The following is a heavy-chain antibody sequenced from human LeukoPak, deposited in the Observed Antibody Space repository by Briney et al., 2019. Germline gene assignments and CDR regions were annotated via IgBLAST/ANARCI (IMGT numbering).Heavy chain of an antibody. V-gene: IGHV4-34*01. Sequence: SSETLSLTCAVYGGSFSGYYSSWIRQPPGKGLEWIGEINHSGSTNYNPSLKSRVTISVDTSMNQFSLKLNSVTATDTAVYYCARGGGDWYLDYWGQGTLVTVSS. CDR3: ARGGGDWYLDY. J-gene: IGHJ4*02. CDR2: INHSGST. D-gene: IGHD3/OR15-3a*01. CDR1: GGSFSGYY.